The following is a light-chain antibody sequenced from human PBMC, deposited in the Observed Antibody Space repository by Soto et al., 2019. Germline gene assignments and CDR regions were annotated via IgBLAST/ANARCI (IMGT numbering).Light chain of an antibody. J-gene: IGKJ3*01. Sequence: EIVMTQSPATLSVSPGERATLSRRASQSVGSDLAWYQQKPGQAPRLLIYAASTRATGVPARFSGSGSGTEFTLTISSLQTEDFVVYYCQQYNDWPPTFGPGTKVDIK. CDR1: QSVGSD. V-gene: IGKV3-15*01. CDR2: AAS. CDR3: QQYNDWPPT.